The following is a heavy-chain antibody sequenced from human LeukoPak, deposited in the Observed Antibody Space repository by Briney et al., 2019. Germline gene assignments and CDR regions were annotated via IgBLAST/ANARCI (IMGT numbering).Heavy chain of an antibody. CDR2: INHSGST. Sequence: SETLSLTCAVYGGSFSGYYWSWIRQPPGKGLEWIGEINHSGSTNYNPSLKSRVTISVDTSKNQLSLKLSSVAAADRAVYSCARGGAAAGIDYWGQGTLVTVSS. V-gene: IGHV4-34*01. D-gene: IGHD6-13*01. J-gene: IGHJ4*02. CDR1: GGSFSGYY. CDR3: ARGGAAAGIDY.